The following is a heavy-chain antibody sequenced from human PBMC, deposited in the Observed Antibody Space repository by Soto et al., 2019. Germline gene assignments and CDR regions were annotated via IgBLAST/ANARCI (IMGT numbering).Heavy chain of an antibody. CDR3: VNTVTKRVAGMDV. V-gene: IGHV4-38-2*01. Sequence: PSETLSLTCAVSGYSISSGCYWGWIRQPPGKGLEWIGSIYHSGSTYYNPSLKSRVTISVDTSKNQFSLKLSSVTAADTAVYYCVNTVTKRVAGMDVWGQGTTVTVSS. D-gene: IGHD4-4*01. CDR1: GYSISSGCY. CDR2: IYHSGST. J-gene: IGHJ6*02.